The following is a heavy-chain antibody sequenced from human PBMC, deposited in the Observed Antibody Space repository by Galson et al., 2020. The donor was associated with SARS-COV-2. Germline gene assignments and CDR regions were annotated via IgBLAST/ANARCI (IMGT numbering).Heavy chain of an antibody. V-gene: IGHV4-59*08. CDR3: ARRNVATYYFDY. CDR2: IYYSGST. Sequence: SETLSLTCTVSGDSFNNYYWNWIRQPPGKELEWIAYIYYSGSTNYSPSLKSRVTISVDTSKNQFSLKLSSVTAADTAVYYCARRNVATYYFDYWGQGTLVTVSS. J-gene: IGHJ4*02. CDR1: GDSFNNYY. D-gene: IGHD1-1*01.